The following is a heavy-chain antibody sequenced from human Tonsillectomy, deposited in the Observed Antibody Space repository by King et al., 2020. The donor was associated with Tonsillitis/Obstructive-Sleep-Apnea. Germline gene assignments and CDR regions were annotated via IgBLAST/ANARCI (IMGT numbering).Heavy chain of an antibody. D-gene: IGHD3-3*01. CDR3: ARGAPFVGVVTLDY. Sequence: QVQLVESGGGVVQPGRSLRLSCAASGFTFSSYGMHWVRQAPGKGLEWVAVIWYDGSNKYYADSVKGRFTISRDNSKNTLYLQMNSLGAEDTAVYYCARGAPFVGVVTLDYWGQGTLVTVSS. J-gene: IGHJ4*02. CDR1: GFTFSSYG. CDR2: IWYDGSNK. V-gene: IGHV3-33*01.